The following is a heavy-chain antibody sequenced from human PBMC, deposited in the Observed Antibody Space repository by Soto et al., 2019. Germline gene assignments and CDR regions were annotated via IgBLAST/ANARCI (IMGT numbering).Heavy chain of an antibody. J-gene: IGHJ4*02. CDR2: MHHSGST. Sequence: SETLSLTCTVSGVSITSHYWSWIRQSPGKGLEWIAYMHHSGSTNYNPSLKSRVTVSVDTSKNQFSLKLSSVTAADTAVFYCARHRNWDLSVFDYWGQGALVTVSS. V-gene: IGHV4-59*08. D-gene: IGHD7-27*01. CDR1: GVSITSHY. CDR3: ARHRNWDLSVFDY.